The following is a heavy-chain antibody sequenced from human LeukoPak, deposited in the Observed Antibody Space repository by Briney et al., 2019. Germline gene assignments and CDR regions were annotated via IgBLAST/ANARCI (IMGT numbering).Heavy chain of an antibody. V-gene: IGHV1-2*02. J-gene: IGHJ5*02. CDR1: GYTFTGYY. CDR2: INPNSGGT. CDR3: ARWDRIVVVPTANWFDP. D-gene: IGHD2-2*01. Sequence: ASAKVSCKVSGYTFTGYYMHWVRQAPGQGLESMGWINPNSGGTNYAQKFQGRVTMTKDTSISTAYMELSRLRSDDTAVYYCARWDRIVVVPTANWFDPWGQGTLVTVSS.